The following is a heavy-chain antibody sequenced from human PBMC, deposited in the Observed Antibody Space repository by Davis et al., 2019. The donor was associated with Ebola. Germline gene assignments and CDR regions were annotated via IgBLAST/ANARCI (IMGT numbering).Heavy chain of an antibody. CDR2: IYSDGST. CDR1: GFTVSSNY. D-gene: IGHD2-15*01. CDR3: TRGVVPGS. J-gene: IGHJ5*02. Sequence: GESLKISCAASGFTVSSNYMSWVRQAPGKGLEWVSVIYSDGSTYYADSVKGRFTISRDSSRNTLYLQGNSLRAEDTAVYYCTRGVVPGSWGQGTLVTVSS. V-gene: IGHV3-53*01.